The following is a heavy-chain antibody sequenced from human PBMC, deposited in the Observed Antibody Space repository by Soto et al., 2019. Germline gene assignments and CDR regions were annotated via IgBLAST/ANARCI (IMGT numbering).Heavy chain of an antibody. CDR3: ARALPVANGGFEP. Sequence: EVQLVETGGGLIQPGGSLRLSCAASGFTVSNTYMTWVRQPPGKGLECVSVIYTAGGTNYADSVKGRFIISTDNSKNTLYLQMNSLRAEDSAVSYCARALPVANGGFEPWGQGTLFTVSS. CDR2: IYTAGGT. D-gene: IGHD2-2*01. J-gene: IGHJ5*02. V-gene: IGHV3-53*02. CDR1: GFTVSNTY.